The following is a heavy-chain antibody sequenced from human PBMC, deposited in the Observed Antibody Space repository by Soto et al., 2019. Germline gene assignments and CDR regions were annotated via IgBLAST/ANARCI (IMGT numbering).Heavy chain of an antibody. Sequence: QVQLVESGGGVVQPGRSLRLSCAASGFTFSSYGMHWVRQAPGKGLEWVAVIWYDGSNKYYADPVKGRFTISRDNSKNTLYLQMNSLRAEDTAVYYCARDYYDSSGYLDYWGQGTLVTVSS. CDR3: ARDYYDSSGYLDY. J-gene: IGHJ4*02. CDR2: IWYDGSNK. CDR1: GFTFSSYG. D-gene: IGHD3-22*01. V-gene: IGHV3-33*01.